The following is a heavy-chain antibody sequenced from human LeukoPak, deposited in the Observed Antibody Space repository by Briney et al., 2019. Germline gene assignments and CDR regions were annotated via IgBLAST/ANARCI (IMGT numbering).Heavy chain of an antibody. CDR3: TRVGLLWFGASFDP. CDR1: GFTFSIYA. Sequence: GGSLRLSCAASGFTFSIYAMNWVRQAPGKGLEWVGFIRSKAYGGTTEYAASVKGRFTISRDDSKSIAYLQMNSLKTEDTAVYYCTRVGLLWFGASFDPWGQGTLVTVSS. CDR2: IRSKAYGGTT. J-gene: IGHJ5*02. D-gene: IGHD3-10*01. V-gene: IGHV3-49*04.